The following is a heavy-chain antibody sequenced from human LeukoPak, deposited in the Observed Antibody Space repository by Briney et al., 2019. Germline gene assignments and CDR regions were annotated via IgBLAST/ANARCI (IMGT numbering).Heavy chain of an antibody. CDR3: ARDRDIVATSDAFDI. CDR1: GGSISSSNW. Sequence: SGTLSLTCAVSGGSISSSNWWSWVRQPPGKGLEWIGEIYHSGSTNYNPSLKSRVTISVDKSKNQFSLKLSSVTAADTAVYYCARDRDIVATSDAFDIWGQGTMVTVSS. D-gene: IGHD5-12*01. V-gene: IGHV4-4*02. J-gene: IGHJ3*02. CDR2: IYHSGST.